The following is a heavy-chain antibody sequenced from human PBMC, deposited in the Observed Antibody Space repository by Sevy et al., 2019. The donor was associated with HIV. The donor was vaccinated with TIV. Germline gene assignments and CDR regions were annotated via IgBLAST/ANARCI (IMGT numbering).Heavy chain of an antibody. CDR2: FDPEDGET. D-gene: IGHD2-2*02. Sequence: ASVKVSCKVSGYTLTELSMHWVRQAPGKGLEWMGSFDPEDGETIYAQKLQGRVTMTEDTSTDTAYMYLSSLRAEDSAVCYCATRLPGEYVECGNIGCYTDYFAYWGQGTLVTVSS. CDR3: ATRLPGEYVECGNIGCYTDYFAY. CDR1: GYTLTELS. V-gene: IGHV1-24*01. J-gene: IGHJ4*02.